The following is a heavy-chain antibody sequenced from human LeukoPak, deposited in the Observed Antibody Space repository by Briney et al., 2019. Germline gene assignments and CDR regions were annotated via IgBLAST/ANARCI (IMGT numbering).Heavy chain of an antibody. Sequence: ETSETLSLTCAVSGYSISSGYYWGWIRQPPGKGLEWIGSIYHSGTTYSNPSLKSRVTMSVDTSKNQFSLKLSSVTAADTAVYYCARFSGYYYYYMDVWGKGTTVTVSS. CDR1: GYSISSGYY. CDR3: ARFSGYYYYYMDV. J-gene: IGHJ6*03. D-gene: IGHD3-22*01. CDR2: IYHSGTT. V-gene: IGHV4-38-2*01.